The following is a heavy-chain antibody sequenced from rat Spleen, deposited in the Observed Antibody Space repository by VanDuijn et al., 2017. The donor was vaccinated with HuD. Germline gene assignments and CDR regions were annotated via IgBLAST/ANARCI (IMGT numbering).Heavy chain of an antibody. J-gene: IGHJ3*01. CDR3: TTYSDYATSPFAF. V-gene: IGHV5-31*01. CDR2: ITNASGGT. CDR1: GFTFNYYW. D-gene: IGHD1-6*01. Sequence: EVQLVESGGGLVQPGGSLKLSCVASGFTFNYYWMTWIRQAPGKGLEWVASITNASGGTHYPDSVKGRFTRSRDNAKSTLYLQMGSLRSEDTATYYCTTYSDYATSPFAFWGRGALVTVSS.